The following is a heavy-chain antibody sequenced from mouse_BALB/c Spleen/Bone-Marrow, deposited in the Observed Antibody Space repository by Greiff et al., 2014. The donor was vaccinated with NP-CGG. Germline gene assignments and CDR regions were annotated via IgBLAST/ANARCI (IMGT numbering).Heavy chain of an antibody. Sequence: EVMLVESGGGLVQPGGSLRLSCATSGFTFTDYYMSWVRQPPGKALEWLGFIRNKANGYTTEYSASVKGRFTISRDNSQSILYLQMNTLRAEDSATYYCARDDYYAMDYWGQGTSVTVS. CDR3: ARDDYYAMDY. J-gene: IGHJ4*01. CDR1: GFTFTDYY. CDR2: IRNKANGYTT. V-gene: IGHV7-3*02.